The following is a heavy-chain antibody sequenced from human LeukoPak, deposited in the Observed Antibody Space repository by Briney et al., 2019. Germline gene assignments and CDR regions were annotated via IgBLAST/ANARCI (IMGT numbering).Heavy chain of an antibody. J-gene: IGHJ4*02. CDR3: ARDQWMYCGGDCPTDY. D-gene: IGHD2-21*02. CDR2: INPNSGGT. Sequence: GASVKVSCKASGYTFTAYYMHWVRQAPGQGLEWMGWINPNSGGTNYAQKLQGRVTMTTDTSTSAAYMELRSLRSDDTAVYYCARDQWMYCGGDCPTDYWGQGTLVTVSS. V-gene: IGHV1-2*02. CDR1: GYTFTAYY.